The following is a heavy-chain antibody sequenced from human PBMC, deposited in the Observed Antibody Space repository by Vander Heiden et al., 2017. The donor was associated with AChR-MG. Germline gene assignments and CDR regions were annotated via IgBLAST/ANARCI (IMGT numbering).Heavy chain of an antibody. J-gene: IGHJ5*02. D-gene: IGHD6-13*01. CDR2: IYTSGST. V-gene: IGHV4-61*02. Sequence: QVQLQESGPGLVKPSQTLSLTCTSPGGSVSSGSYYWSWIRQPAGKGLEWIGRIYTSGSTNYNPSLKSRVTISVDKSKNQFSLKLSSVPAADTAVYYCAGGFGIAAANNWFDPWGQGTLVTVSS. CDR1: GGSVSSGSYY. CDR3: AGGFGIAAANNWFDP.